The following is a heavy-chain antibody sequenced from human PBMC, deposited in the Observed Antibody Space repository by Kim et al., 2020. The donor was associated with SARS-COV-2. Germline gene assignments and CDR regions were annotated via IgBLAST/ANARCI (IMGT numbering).Heavy chain of an antibody. D-gene: IGHD3-22*01. Sequence: ASVKVSCKASGYTFTDYDINWVRQATGQGLEWMGWMNPHTGNSGSTQKFRGRLTMSRDTSITTAYMELNSLRSEDTAVYYCARGKFFYDDSGWVDPWGQGTLVTVSS. CDR2: MNPHTGNS. J-gene: IGHJ5*02. V-gene: IGHV1-8*01. CDR1: GYTFTDYD. CDR3: ARGKFFYDDSGWVDP.